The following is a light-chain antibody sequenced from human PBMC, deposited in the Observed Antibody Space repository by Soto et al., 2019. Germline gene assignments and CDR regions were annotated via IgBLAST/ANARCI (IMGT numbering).Light chain of an antibody. CDR1: QSINRW. CDR2: MAS. Sequence: DIQMTQSPSTLSASVGDRVTITCRASQSINRWVAWYQQKPEKAPKLLIYMASSLDSGVPSRFSGSESGTEFTLTISSLQPDDFATYYCQQYNIYWTFGQGTKVDI. V-gene: IGKV1-5*03. CDR3: QQYNIYWT. J-gene: IGKJ1*01.